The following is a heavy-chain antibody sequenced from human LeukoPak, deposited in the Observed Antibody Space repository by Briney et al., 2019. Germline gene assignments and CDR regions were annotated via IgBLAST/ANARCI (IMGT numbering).Heavy chain of an antibody. CDR3: ARDFQSTVVTPMGY. V-gene: IGHV3-30*02. CDR2: IRYDGDNK. J-gene: IGHJ4*02. Sequence: GGSLRLSCAASGFTFSNYGMHWVRQAPGKGLEWVTFIRYDGDNKYYAHSLKGRFTISRDNSKNTLYLQMNSLRAEDTAVYYCARDFQSTVVTPMGYWGQGTLVTVSS. CDR1: GFTFSNYG. D-gene: IGHD4-23*01.